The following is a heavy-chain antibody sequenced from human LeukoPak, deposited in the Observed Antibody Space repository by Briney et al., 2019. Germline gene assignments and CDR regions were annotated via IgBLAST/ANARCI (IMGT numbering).Heavy chain of an antibody. CDR1: GFTFSSYE. CDR2: ISSSGSTI. Sequence: QSGGSLRLSCAASGFTFSSYEMNWVRQAPGKGLEWVSYISSSGSTIYYADSVKGRLTISRDNAKNSLYLQMNSLRAEDTAVYYCARWGATGYGDYWGQGTLVTVSS. J-gene: IGHJ4*02. V-gene: IGHV3-48*03. D-gene: IGHD3-9*01. CDR3: ARWGATGYGDY.